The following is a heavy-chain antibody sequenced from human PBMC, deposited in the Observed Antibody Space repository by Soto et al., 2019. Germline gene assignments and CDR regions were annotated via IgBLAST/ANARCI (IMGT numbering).Heavy chain of an antibody. CDR2: ISCCGGSA. J-gene: IGHJ4*02. Sequence: PGGSLRLSCVASGFNFKKFAMAWVRQAAGEGLEWVSGISCCGGSASYADSVKGRFSIARDDSKNTVSLQLNSLRVEDTAQYYCAKADGQQWLIPHLDNWGQGTLGTVSS. D-gene: IGHD6-19*01. V-gene: IGHV3-23*01. CDR1: GFNFKKFA. CDR3: AKADGQQWLIPHLDN.